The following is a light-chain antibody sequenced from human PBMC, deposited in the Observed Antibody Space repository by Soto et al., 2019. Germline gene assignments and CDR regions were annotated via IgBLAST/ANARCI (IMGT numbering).Light chain of an antibody. Sequence: EIVSTQSPSTLSVSPGERATLSCRASQSVSSDLAWYHQKPGQAPRLLIYSASTRATGIPARFSGSGSGTEFTLTINSLQSEDFAVYYCQQYNNWPRTFGQGTRWIS. V-gene: IGKV3-15*01. CDR2: SAS. J-gene: IGKJ1*01. CDR1: QSVSSD. CDR3: QQYNNWPRT.